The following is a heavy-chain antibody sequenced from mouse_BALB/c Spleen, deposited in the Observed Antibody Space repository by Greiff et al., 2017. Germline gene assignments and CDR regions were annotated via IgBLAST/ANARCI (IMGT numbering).Heavy chain of an antibody. CDR1: GFTFSSYA. V-gene: IGHV5-6*03. Sequence: EVMLVESGGGLVKPGGSLKLSCAASGFTFSSYAMSWVRQTPEKRLEWVASISSGGSTYYPDSVKGRFTISRDNAKNTLYLQMSSLKSEDTAMYYCARLGNSSFDYWGQGTTLTVSS. D-gene: IGHD2-1*01. J-gene: IGHJ2*01. CDR2: ISSGGST. CDR3: ARLGNSSFDY.